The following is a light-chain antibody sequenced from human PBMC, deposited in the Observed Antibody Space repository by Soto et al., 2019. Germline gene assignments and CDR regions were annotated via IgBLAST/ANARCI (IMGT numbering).Light chain of an antibody. J-gene: IGKJ4*01. Sequence: IQMTHSPSSLSAFVGDRVRITCRASQDISNFLAWYQQKPGKVPKLLIYAASTLQSGVPSRFSGSGSGTDFTLTISSLQPEDVATYYCQKCKTAPFTFGGGTKVDIK. CDR2: AAS. CDR1: QDISNF. CDR3: QKCKTAPFT. V-gene: IGKV1-27*01.